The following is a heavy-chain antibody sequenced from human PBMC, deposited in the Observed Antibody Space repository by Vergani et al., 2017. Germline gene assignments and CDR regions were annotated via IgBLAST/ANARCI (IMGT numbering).Heavy chain of an antibody. CDR1: FDSIRNLY. CDR3: AWDTHSGQRADR. CDR2: LSTTGGA. D-gene: IGHD6-25*01. J-gene: IGHJ5*02. Sequence: QVQLQESGPGLVKSSETLSLTCSVSFDSIRNLYCNWIRQPPGKGLEWIGSLSTTGGATHSSHNPSRKSRVSISGDTAKSQFSLRRTSVPAADSAIYSCAWDTHSGQRADRWGQGRLVADSS. V-gene: IGHV4-59*11.